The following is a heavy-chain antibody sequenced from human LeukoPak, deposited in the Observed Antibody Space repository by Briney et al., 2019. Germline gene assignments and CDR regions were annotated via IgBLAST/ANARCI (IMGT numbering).Heavy chain of an antibody. CDR2: ISSNGGST. V-gene: IGHV3-64*01. D-gene: IGHD3-3*01. CDR3: AKGDFWSGRGDAFDI. J-gene: IGHJ3*02. CDR1: GFTFSSYA. Sequence: GRSLRLSCAASGFTFSSYAMHWVRQAPGKGLEYVSAISSNGGSTYYANSVKGRFTISRDNSKNTLYLQMGSLRAEDTALYYCAKGDFWSGRGDAFDIWGQGTMVTVSS.